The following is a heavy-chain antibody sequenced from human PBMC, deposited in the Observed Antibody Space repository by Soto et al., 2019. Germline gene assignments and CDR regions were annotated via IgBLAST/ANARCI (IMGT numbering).Heavy chain of an antibody. CDR1: GGSISSYY. V-gene: IGHV4-59*01. Sequence: SETLSLTCTVSGGSISSYYWRCIRQPPWKGLEWIVYIYYSGSTNYNPSLKSRVTISVDTSKNQFSLKLSSVTAADTAVYYCARALWFGVMLLDYWGQGPLVNVSS. CDR3: ARALWFGVMLLDY. D-gene: IGHD3-10*01. J-gene: IGHJ4*02. CDR2: IYYSGST.